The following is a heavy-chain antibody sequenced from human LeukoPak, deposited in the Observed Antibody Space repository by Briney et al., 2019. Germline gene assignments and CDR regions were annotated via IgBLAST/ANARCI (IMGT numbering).Heavy chain of an antibody. CDR1: GDSISSYY. CDR3: ARAGVGATIFDY. V-gene: IGHV4-4*02. D-gene: IGHD1-26*01. Sequence: PSETLSLTCTVSGDSISSYYWSWVRQPPGKGLEWIGEIYHSGSTNYNPSLKSRVTISVDKSKNQFSLKLSSVTAADTAVYYCARAGVGATIFDYWGRGTLVTVSS. J-gene: IGHJ4*02. CDR2: IYHSGST.